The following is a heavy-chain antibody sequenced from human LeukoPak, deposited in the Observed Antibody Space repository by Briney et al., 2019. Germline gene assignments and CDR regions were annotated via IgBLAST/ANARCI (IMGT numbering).Heavy chain of an antibody. CDR1: GFTFSNYA. V-gene: IGHV3-30*18. CDR2: ISYDGTDK. CDR3: AKDAVRTPQIDH. Sequence: GGSLRLSCAASGFTFSNYAMHWVRQAPGKGLEWVAVISYDGTDKYYADSLKGRFTISRDNSKNTLYLQMNSLRAEDTAVYYCAKDAVRTPQIDHWGQGALVTVSS. J-gene: IGHJ4*02. D-gene: IGHD1-1*01.